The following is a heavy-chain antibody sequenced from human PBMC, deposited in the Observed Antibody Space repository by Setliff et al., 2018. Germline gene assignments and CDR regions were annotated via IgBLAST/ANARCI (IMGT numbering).Heavy chain of an antibody. CDR3: AKDLGYSYGYRFDY. CDR2: IWYDGSNK. CDR1: GFTFSSYG. D-gene: IGHD5-18*01. Sequence: GSLRLSCAASGFTFSSYGMYWVRQAPGKGLEWVAVIWYDGSNKYYADSVKGRFTISRDNSKNTLYLQMNSLRAEDTAVYYCAKDLGYSYGYRFDYWGQGTLVTVSS. V-gene: IGHV3-33*06. J-gene: IGHJ4*02.